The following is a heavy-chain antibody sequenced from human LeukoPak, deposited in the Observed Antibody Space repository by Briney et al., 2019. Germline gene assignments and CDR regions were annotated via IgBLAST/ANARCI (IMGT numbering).Heavy chain of an antibody. J-gene: IGHJ3*02. CDR2: IRSKPYGGTT. CDR1: GFTFGDYA. D-gene: IGHD6-19*01. CDR3: TRGVTVAGTVGDAFDI. Sequence: GGSLRLSCTASGFTFGDYAMSWFRQAPGKGLEWVGFIRSKPYGGTTEYAASVKGRFTISRDDSKSIAYLQMNSLKTEDTAVYYCTRGVTVAGTVGDAFDIWGQGTIVTVSS. V-gene: IGHV3-49*03.